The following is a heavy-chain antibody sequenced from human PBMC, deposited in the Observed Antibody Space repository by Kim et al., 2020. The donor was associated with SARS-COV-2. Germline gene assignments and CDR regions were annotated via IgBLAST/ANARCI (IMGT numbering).Heavy chain of an antibody. V-gene: IGHV4-34*01. CDR2: INHSGST. Sequence: SETLSLTCAVYGGSFSGYYWSWIRQPPGKGLEWIGEINHSGSTNYNPSLKSRVTISVDTSKNQFSLKLSSVTAADTAVYYCARVPYYVWGSYRPTGYYFDYWGQGTLVTVSS. D-gene: IGHD3-16*02. CDR1: GGSFSGYY. CDR3: ARVPYYVWGSYRPTGYYFDY. J-gene: IGHJ4*02.